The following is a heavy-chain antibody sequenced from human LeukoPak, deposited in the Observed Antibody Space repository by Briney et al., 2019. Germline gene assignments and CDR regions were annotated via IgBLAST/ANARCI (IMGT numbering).Heavy chain of an antibody. Sequence: ASVTVSFKDSVYTFTVYYMHWVRQAPGQGLEWMGWSYPNSGGTNNAQKFQGRVTMTRDTSISTAYMELSRLRSDDTAVYYCARVGDIVVVVAATPRHFQHWGQGTLVTVSS. D-gene: IGHD2-15*01. V-gene: IGHV1-2*02. CDR2: SYPNSGGT. CDR3: ARVGDIVVVVAATPRHFQH. CDR1: VYTFTVYY. J-gene: IGHJ1*01.